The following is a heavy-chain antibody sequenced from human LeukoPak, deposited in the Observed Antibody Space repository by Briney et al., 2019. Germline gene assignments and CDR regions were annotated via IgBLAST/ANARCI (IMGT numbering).Heavy chain of an antibody. CDR3: ARRGDGGRSFDC. J-gene: IGHJ4*02. CDR1: GFTVSTNY. V-gene: IGHV3-53*01. CDR2: IYSGGST. Sequence: GGSLRLSCAASGFTVSTNYMSWVRQAPGKGLEWVSIIYSGGSTYYADSVKGRFTISRDNSKNTLYLQVNSLRAEDTALYYCARRGDGGRSFDCWGQGTLVTVSS. D-gene: IGHD4-23*01.